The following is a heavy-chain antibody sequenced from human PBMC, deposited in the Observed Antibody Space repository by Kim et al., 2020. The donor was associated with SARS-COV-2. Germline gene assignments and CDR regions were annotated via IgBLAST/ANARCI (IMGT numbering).Heavy chain of an antibody. V-gene: IGHV4-39*01. CDR2: IYYSGST. D-gene: IGHD3-22*01. CDR1: GGSISSSSYY. J-gene: IGHJ4*02. CDR3: ARHEIHDSSGYPYYFDY. Sequence: SETLSLTGTVSGGSISSSSYYWGWIRQPPGKGLEWIGSIYYSGSTYYNPSLKSRVTISVDTSKNQFSLKLSSVTAADTAVYYCARHEIHDSSGYPYYFDYWGQGTLVTVSS.